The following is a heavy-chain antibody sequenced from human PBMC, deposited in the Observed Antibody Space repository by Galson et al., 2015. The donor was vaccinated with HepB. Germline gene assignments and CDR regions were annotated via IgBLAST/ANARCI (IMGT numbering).Heavy chain of an antibody. CDR1: GYTFTSYG. CDR3: ARDLCSSTSCYTGPYYYYYMDV. CDR2: ISAYNGNT. V-gene: IGHV1-18*01. J-gene: IGHJ6*03. Sequence: SVKVSCKASGYTFTSYGISWVRQAPGQGLEWMGWISAYNGNTNYAQKLQGRVTMTTDTSTSTAYMELRSLRSDDTAVYYCARDLCSSTSCYTGPYYYYYMDVWGKGTTVTVSS. D-gene: IGHD2-2*02.